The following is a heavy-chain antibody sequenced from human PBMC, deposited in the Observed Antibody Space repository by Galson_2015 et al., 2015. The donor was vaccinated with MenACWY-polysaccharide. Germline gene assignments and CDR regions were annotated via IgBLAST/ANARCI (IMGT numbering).Heavy chain of an antibody. CDR3: AKAFPVQKATVLSDY. Sequence: SLLLSGAISGFTFGSYAMNWVRQGPGKGLEWVSCISGSGADTYNADSVKGRFTISRDNSKNTLYLQMNSLRAEDTAVYYCAKAFPVQKATVLSDYWGQGTLVTVSP. J-gene: IGHJ4*02. D-gene: IGHD5-24*01. CDR2: ISGSGADT. V-gene: IGHV3-23*01. CDR1: GFTFGSYA.